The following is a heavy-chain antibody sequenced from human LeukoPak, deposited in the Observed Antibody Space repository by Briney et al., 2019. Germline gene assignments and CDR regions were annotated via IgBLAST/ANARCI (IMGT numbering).Heavy chain of an antibody. D-gene: IGHD2-2*01. CDR1: GGSISSGSYY. CDR3: ASHPLGYCSSTSCYPRWFDP. J-gene: IGHJ5*02. Sequence: SETLSLTCTVSGGSISSGSYYWSWIRQPPGKGLEWIGEINHSGSTNYNPSLKSRVTISVDTSKNQFSLKLSSVTAADTAVYYCASHPLGYCSSTSCYPRWFDPWGQGTLVTVSS. CDR2: INHSGST. V-gene: IGHV4-39*07.